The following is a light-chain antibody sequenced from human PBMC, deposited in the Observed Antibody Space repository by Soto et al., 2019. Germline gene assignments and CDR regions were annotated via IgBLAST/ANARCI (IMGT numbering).Light chain of an antibody. J-gene: IGKJ1*01. CDR2: EAS. CDR1: QSINDL. CDR3: QQYRSYPWT. V-gene: IGKV1-5*03. Sequence: DIQMTQSPSTLSASVGDRVTITCRASQSINDLLAWYQQKPGRAPNLLIYEASKLESGVPSRFTGSGSGTEFTLTIHSLQPDDFASYYCQQYRSYPWTFGQGTKVEIK.